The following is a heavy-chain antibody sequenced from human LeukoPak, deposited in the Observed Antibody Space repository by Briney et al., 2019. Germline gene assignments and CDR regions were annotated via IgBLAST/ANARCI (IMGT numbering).Heavy chain of an antibody. D-gene: IGHD3-10*02. J-gene: IGHJ4*02. Sequence: SETLSLTCTVSGGSISSSSYYWGWIRQPPGKGLEWIGSIYYSGSSNNNPSLKSRVTISVDTSKNQFSLKLSSVTAADTAVYYCARRRTMFGYFAGEFDYWGQGTLVTVSS. CDR1: GGSISSSSYY. V-gene: IGHV4-39*01. CDR2: IYYSGSS. CDR3: ARRRTMFGYFAGEFDY.